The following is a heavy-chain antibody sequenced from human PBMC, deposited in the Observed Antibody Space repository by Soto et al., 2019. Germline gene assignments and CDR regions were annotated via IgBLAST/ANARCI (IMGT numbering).Heavy chain of an antibody. V-gene: IGHV1-8*01. CDR1: GYTFTSYD. CDR3: ARYGLRGEYYYYYMDV. CDR2: MNPNSGNT. D-gene: IGHD5-12*01. J-gene: IGHJ6*03. Sequence: ASVKVSCKASGYTFTSYDINWVRQATGQGLEWMGWMNPNSGNTGYAQKFQGRVTMTRNTSISTAYMELSSLRSEDTAVYYCARYGLRGEYYYYYMDVWGKGTTVTVSS.